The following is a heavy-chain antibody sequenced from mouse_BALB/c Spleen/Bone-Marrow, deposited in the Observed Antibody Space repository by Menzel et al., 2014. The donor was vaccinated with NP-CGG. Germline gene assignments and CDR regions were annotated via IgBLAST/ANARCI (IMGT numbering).Heavy chain of an antibody. Sequence: EVQGVESGPELEKPGASVKISFKASGYSFTGYNMNWVKQSNGKSLEWIGDIDPYYGGTSYNQKLKDKATLTVDKSSSTAYMQLKSLTSEDSAVYYCAISVSLRAMDYWGQGTSVTVSS. CDR1: GYSFTGYN. CDR3: AISVSLRAMDY. D-gene: IGHD1-1*01. CDR2: IDPYYGGT. V-gene: IGHV1-39*01. J-gene: IGHJ4*01.